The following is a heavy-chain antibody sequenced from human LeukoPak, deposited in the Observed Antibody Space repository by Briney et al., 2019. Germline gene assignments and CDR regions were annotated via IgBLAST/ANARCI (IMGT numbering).Heavy chain of an antibody. Sequence: SETLSLTCTVSGGSISSSSYYWGWIRQPPGKGLEWIGYIYSSGSTNYNPSLKSRVTISTDTSKNQFSLKLSSVTAADTAVYYCARLPGCSGADCFRAFDIWGQGTMVTVSS. CDR2: IYSSGST. D-gene: IGHD2-21*02. CDR3: ARLPGCSGADCFRAFDI. J-gene: IGHJ3*02. CDR1: GGSISSSSYY. V-gene: IGHV4-61*05.